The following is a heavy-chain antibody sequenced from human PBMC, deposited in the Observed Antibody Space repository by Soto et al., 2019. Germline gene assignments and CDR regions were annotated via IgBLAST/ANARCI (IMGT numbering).Heavy chain of an antibody. CDR2: ISGSGGST. V-gene: IGHV3-23*01. CDR3: AKAPSPAPSIIDAFDI. CDR1: GFTFSSYA. D-gene: IGHD4-4*01. Sequence: GGSLRLSCAASGFTFSSYAMHWVRQAPGKGLEYVSAISGSGGSTYYADSVKGRFTISRDNSKNTLYLQMNSLRAEDTAVYYCAKAPSPAPSIIDAFDIWGQGTMVTVSS. J-gene: IGHJ3*02.